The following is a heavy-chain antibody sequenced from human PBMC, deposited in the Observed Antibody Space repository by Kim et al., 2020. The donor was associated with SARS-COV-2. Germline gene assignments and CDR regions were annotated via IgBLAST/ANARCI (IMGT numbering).Heavy chain of an antibody. J-gene: IGHJ4*02. CDR2: IWYDGSNK. Sequence: GGSLRLSCAASGFTFSSYGMHWVRQAPGKGLEWVAVIWYDGSNKYYADSVKGRFTISRDNSRNTLYLQMNSLRAEDTAVYYCARDPISGGYYYDSSGHLGYFDYWGQGTLVTVSS. CDR1: GFTFSSYG. D-gene: IGHD3-22*01. V-gene: IGHV3-33*01. CDR3: ARDPISGGYYYDSSGHLGYFDY.